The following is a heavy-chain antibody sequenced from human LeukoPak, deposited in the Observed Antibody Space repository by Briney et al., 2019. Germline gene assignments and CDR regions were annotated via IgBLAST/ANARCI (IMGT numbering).Heavy chain of an antibody. J-gene: IGHJ6*02. CDR3: ARAGIAAAGFRDYYYYGMDV. Sequence: SETLSLTCAVYGGSFSGYYWSWIRQPPGKGLEWIGEINHSGSTNYNPSLKSRVTISVDTSKNQFSLKLSSVTAADTAVYYCARAGIAAAGFRDYYYYGMDVWGQGTTVTVSS. D-gene: IGHD6-13*01. CDR2: INHSGST. CDR1: GGSFSGYY. V-gene: IGHV4-34*01.